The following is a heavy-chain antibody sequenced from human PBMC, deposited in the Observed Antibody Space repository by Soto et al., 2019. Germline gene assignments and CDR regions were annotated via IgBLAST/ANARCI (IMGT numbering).Heavy chain of an antibody. D-gene: IGHD4-17*01. V-gene: IGHV4-38-2*01. CDR3: ARLTVTHESDY. CDR2: IYQSGST. Sequence: SETLSLTCAVSGHSISSAYNWGWFRQPPGKGLEWLGTIYQSGSTYYNPSLKSRVTISVDTSKNQFSLKLRSVTAADTAVYFRARLTVTHESDYWGQGTLVTVSS. J-gene: IGHJ4*02. CDR1: GHSISSAYN.